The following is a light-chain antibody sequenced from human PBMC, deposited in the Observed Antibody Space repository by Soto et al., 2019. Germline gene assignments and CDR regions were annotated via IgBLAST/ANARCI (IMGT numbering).Light chain of an antibody. Sequence: QSVLTQPASVSGSPGHSITISCTGTSSDVGGYNYVSWYQQHPGKAPKLMIYEVRNRPSGVSNRFSGSKSGNTASLTIYGLQAEDEADYYCSSYTSVSTPYVFGTGTKLTVL. J-gene: IGLJ1*01. V-gene: IGLV2-14*01. CDR3: SSYTSVSTPYV. CDR2: EVR. CDR1: SSDVGGYNY.